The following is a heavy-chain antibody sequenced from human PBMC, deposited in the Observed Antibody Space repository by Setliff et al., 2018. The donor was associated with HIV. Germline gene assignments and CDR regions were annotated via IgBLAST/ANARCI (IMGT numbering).Heavy chain of an antibody. CDR3: ARFPVLGGMDV. CDR2: INPSGGRT. V-gene: IGHV1-46*01. Sequence: ASVKVSCKASGYTFTSYYMHWVRQAPGQGLEWMGIINPSGGRTTYTKNFQGRVTMTRDTSTNTVYLELSSLRSEDTAVYYCARFPVLGGMDVWGQGTTVTVSS. CDR1: GYTFTSYY. J-gene: IGHJ6*02. D-gene: IGHD1-20*01.